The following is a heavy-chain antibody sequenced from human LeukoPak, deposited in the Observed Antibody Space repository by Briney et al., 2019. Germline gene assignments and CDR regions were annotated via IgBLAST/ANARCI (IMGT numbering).Heavy chain of an antibody. CDR2: MYRVGNT. CDR3: ARGLTVGATGVWAFDI. V-gene: IGHV3-66*01. J-gene: IGHJ3*02. D-gene: IGHD1-26*01. CDR1: GFTVSNNY. Sequence: GGSLRLSCAASGFTVSNNYMTWVRQAPGKGLECVSVMYRVGNTYYADFVKGRFTISRDNFKNTLHLQMNSLRVEDTALYYCARGLTVGATGVWAFDIWGQGTMVTVSS.